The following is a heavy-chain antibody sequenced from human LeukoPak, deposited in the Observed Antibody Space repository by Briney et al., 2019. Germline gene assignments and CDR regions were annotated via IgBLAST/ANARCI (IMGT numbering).Heavy chain of an antibody. V-gene: IGHV3-21*04. CDR1: GFTFSSYS. J-gene: IGHJ4*02. Sequence: GGSLRLSCAASGFTFSSYSMNWVRQAPGKGLEWVSSISSSSSYIYYADSVKGRFTISRDNAKNSLYLQMNSLRAEDTAVYYCAKWGDYDVLTGHYVSDYWGQGTLVTVSS. CDR2: ISSSSSYI. D-gene: IGHD3-9*01. CDR3: AKWGDYDVLTGHYVSDY.